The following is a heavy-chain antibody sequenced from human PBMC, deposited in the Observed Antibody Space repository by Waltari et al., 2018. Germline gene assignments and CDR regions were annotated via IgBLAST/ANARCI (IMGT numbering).Heavy chain of an antibody. Sequence: QVQLVQSGAEVKKPGASVKVSCKASGYTFTSYYMHWVRQAPGQGLEWMGIINPSGGSTSYAQKFQGRVTMTRDTSTSTVYMERSSLRSEDTAVYYCARVGYDSSGYVGFDVWGQGTTVTVSS. D-gene: IGHD3-22*01. CDR1: GYTFTSYY. V-gene: IGHV1-46*01. CDR3: ARVGYDSSGYVGFDV. CDR2: INPSGGST. J-gene: IGHJ6*02.